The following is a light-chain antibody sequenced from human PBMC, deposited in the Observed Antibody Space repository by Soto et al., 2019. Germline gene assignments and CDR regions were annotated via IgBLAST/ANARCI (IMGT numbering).Light chain of an antibody. CDR1: QTISTMN. CDR3: HQYGSLPLT. V-gene: IGKV3-20*01. J-gene: IGKJ4*01. Sequence: EIVLTQSPGTLSLSPGERATISCRASQTISTMNLAWYQQKPGQAPRLLIYGTSNRATGIPDRFRGSGSGTDFTLTISRLEPEDFVVYYCHQYGSLPLTFGGGAKVEIK. CDR2: GTS.